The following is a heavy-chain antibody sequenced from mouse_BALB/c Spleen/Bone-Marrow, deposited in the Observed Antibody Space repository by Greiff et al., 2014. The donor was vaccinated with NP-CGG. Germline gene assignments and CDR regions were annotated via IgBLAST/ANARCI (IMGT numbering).Heavy chain of an antibody. D-gene: IGHD2-2*01. V-gene: IGHV1S34*01. Sequence: LVKTGASVKISCKASGYSFTGYYMHWVKQSHGKSLEWIGYISCYNGATSYNQKFKGKATFTVDTSSSTAYMQFNGLTAEDSAVYYCARACGADGYDGGYYFDYWGQGTTLTVSS. J-gene: IGHJ2*01. CDR3: ARACGADGYDGGYYFDY. CDR2: ISCYNGAT. CDR1: GYSFTGYY.